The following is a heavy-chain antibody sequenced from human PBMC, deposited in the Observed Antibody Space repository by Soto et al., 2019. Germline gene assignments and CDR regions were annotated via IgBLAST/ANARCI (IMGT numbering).Heavy chain of an antibody. D-gene: IGHD4-17*01. CDR2: ISGSGDRT. Sequence: EVQLLESGGGLVQPGGSLRLSCAASGITISNYPMSWVRQAPGKGLDWVSGISGSGDRTYYADSAKGRFTISKDISKNSLSLQLDNLGVEDTAVYFCVKDDGVYPSTAPQWCQGTLVTVSS. J-gene: IGHJ1*01. V-gene: IGHV3-23*01. CDR1: GITISNYP. CDR3: VKDDGVYPSTAPQ.